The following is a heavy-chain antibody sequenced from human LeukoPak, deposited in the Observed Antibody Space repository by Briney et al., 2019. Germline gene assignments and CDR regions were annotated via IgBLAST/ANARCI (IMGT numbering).Heavy chain of an antibody. Sequence: PGGSLRLSCAASGFSFSSYAMHWVRQAPGRGLEWVAIIRYDGSDEDYADSVKGRFTVSRDNSKNTLYLQMNSLRAEDTAVYYCARDRRILYYYDSSGYYAGDYWGQGTLVTVSS. V-gene: IGHV3-30*02. D-gene: IGHD3-22*01. CDR3: ARDRRILYYYDSSGYYAGDY. CDR1: GFSFSSYA. CDR2: IRYDGSDE. J-gene: IGHJ4*02.